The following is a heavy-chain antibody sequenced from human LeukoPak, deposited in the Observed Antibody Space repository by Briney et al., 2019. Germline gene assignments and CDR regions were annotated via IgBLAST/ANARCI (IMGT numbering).Heavy chain of an antibody. CDR2: ISSSGGTI. CDR3: ARQTKRYSSSPLDAFDI. V-gene: IGHV3-11*01. D-gene: IGHD6-6*01. CDR1: GFTFSDYY. Sequence: PGGSLRLSCAASGFTFSDYYMTWIRQAPGKGLEWVSYISSSGGTIYYADSVKGRFTISRDNAKNSLYLQMNSLRAEDTAVYYCARQTKRYSSSPLDAFDIWGQGTMVTVSS. J-gene: IGHJ3*02.